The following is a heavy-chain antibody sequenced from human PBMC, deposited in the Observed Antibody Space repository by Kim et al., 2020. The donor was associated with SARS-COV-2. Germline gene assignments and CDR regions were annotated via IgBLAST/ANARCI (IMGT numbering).Heavy chain of an antibody. V-gene: IGHV4-4*07. D-gene: IGHD2-2*01. CDR2: IYTSGST. J-gene: IGHJ4*02. Sequence: SETLSLTCTVSGGSISSYYWSWIRQPAGKGLEWIGRIYTSGSTNYNPSLKSRVTMSVDTSKNQFSLKLSSVTAADTAVYYCARSGEHVYCSSTSCYFDYWGQGTLVTVSS. CDR1: GGSISSYY. CDR3: ARSGEHVYCSSTSCYFDY.